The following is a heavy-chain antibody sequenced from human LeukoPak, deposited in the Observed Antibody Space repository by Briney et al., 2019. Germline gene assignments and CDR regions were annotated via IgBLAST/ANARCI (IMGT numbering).Heavy chain of an antibody. Sequence: PPETLSLTCSVSGASISDSGYYWGWVRQPPGQGLESIGIIYDTGTTYYNPSLKSRVTISVDTSKDQFSLKLSSMTAADTAVYYCARDQHYYDSSGYYLDYWGQGTLVTVSS. CDR3: ARDQHYYDSSGYYLDY. CDR2: IYDTGTT. D-gene: IGHD3-22*01. J-gene: IGHJ4*02. CDR1: GASISDSGYY. V-gene: IGHV4-39*02.